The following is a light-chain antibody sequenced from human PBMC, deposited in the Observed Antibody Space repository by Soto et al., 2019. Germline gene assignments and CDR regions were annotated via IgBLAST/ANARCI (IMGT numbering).Light chain of an antibody. V-gene: IGLV1-40*01. CDR1: SSNIGAGYD. CDR2: GNS. J-gene: IGLJ2*01. Sequence: SVLTQPPSVSGAPGQRVTISCTGSSSNIGAGYDVHWYQQLPGTAPKLLIYGNSNRPSGVPDRFSGSKSGTSASLAITGLQAEDEADYYCQSYDSSLSVVFGGGTQLTV. CDR3: QSYDSSLSVV.